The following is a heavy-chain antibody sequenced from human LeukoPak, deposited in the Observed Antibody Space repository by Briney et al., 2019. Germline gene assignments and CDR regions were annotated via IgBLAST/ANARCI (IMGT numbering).Heavy chain of an antibody. Sequence: ASVKVSCKASGYTFTGYYMHWVRQAPGQGLEWMGWINPSSGGTNYAQKFQGRVTMTRDTSISTAYMELSRLRSDDTAVYYCASVDYGSGSYSLFDYWGQGTLVTVSS. CDR2: INPSSGGT. V-gene: IGHV1-2*02. CDR3: ASVDYGSGSYSLFDY. D-gene: IGHD3-10*01. CDR1: GYTFTGYY. J-gene: IGHJ4*02.